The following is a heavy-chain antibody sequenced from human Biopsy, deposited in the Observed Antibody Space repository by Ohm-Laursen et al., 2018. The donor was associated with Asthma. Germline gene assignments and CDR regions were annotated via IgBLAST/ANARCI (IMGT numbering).Heavy chain of an antibody. CDR1: GGFISSGGYY. V-gene: IGHV4-31*03. J-gene: IGHJ4*02. CDR3: ARWGSFGFDY. D-gene: IGHD7-27*01. Sequence: SDTLSLTCTVSGGFISSGGYYWSWIRQHPGKGLEWIGYIYYSGSTYYNPSLKSRVTISVDTSKNQFSLNLSSVTAADTAVYYCARWGSFGFDYWGQGTLVAVSS. CDR2: IYYSGST.